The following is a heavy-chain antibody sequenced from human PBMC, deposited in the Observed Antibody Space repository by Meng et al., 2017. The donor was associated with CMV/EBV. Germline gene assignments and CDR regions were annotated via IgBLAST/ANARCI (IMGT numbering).Heavy chain of an antibody. CDR1: GFTFSSYS. D-gene: IGHD3-22*01. Sequence: GESLKISCAASGFTFSSYSMNWVRQAPGKGLEWVSYISSSGSYIYYADSVKGRFTISRDNAKNSLYLQMNSLRAEDTAVYYCARGPDSSGYYSVDYWGQGTLVTVSS. V-gene: IGHV3-21*01. J-gene: IGHJ4*02. CDR2: ISSSGSYI. CDR3: ARGPDSSGYYSVDY.